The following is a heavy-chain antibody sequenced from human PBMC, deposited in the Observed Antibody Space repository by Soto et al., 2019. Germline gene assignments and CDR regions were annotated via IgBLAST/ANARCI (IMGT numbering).Heavy chain of an antibody. CDR2: IIPILGIA. J-gene: IGHJ6*03. V-gene: IGHV1-69*08. Sequence: QVQLVQSGAEVQKPGSSVKVSCKASGGTFSSYTISWVRQAPGQGLEWMGRIIPILGIANYAQKFQGRVTITADKSTSTAYMELSSLRSEDTAVYYCARDVAYGGDQHYYYYMDVWGKGTTVTVSS. D-gene: IGHD2-2*01. CDR1: GGTFSSYT. CDR3: ARDVAYGGDQHYYYYMDV.